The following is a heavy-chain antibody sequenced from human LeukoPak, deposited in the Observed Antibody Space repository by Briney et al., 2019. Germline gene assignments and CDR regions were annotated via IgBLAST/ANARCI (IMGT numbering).Heavy chain of an antibody. CDR2: IYSGGST. CDR3: ARDSLTVHAFDI. J-gene: IGHJ3*02. V-gene: IGHV3-66*02. CDR1: GFTVSSNY. D-gene: IGHD3-22*01. Sequence: GGSLRLSCAASGFTVSSNYMSWVLHPPGKGLEWVSVIYSGGSTYYADSVKGRFTISRDNSKNTLYLQMNSLRAEDTAVYYCARDSLTVHAFDIWGRGTMVTVSS.